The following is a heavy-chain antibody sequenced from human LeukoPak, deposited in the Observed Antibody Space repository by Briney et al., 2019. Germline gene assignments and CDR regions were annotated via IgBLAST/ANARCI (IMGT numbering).Heavy chain of an antibody. D-gene: IGHD6-13*01. CDR2: INHSGST. CDR1: GGSFSGYY. CDR3: AREWSSSWYRTSAEYFQH. Sequence: PSETLSLTCAVYGGSFSGYYWSWIRQPPGKGLEWIGEINHSGSTNYNPSLKSRVTISVDTSKNQFSLKLSSVTAADTAVYYCAREWSSSWYRTSAEYFQHWGQGTLVTVSS. V-gene: IGHV4-34*01. J-gene: IGHJ1*01.